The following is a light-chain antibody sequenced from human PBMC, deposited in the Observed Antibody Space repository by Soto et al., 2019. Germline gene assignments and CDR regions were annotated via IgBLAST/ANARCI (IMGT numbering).Light chain of an antibody. V-gene: IGKV1-39*01. CDR1: QSISNY. Sequence: DMEMTQSPSSLSASVGDRVTITCRASQSISNYLNWYQHKPGKVPKLLIYAASSLQSGVPTRFSGSGYRTHFPLTLNSLQPEDFATYYCQQSYGTPLTFGGGTKIEIK. J-gene: IGKJ4*01. CDR2: AAS. CDR3: QQSYGTPLT.